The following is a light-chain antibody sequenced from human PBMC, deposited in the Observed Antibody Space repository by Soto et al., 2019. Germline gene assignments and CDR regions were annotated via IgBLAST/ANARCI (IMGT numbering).Light chain of an antibody. CDR2: VVS. J-gene: IGLJ2*01. CDR3: SSYTSSSTL. CDR1: SSDVGGYNY. V-gene: IGLV2-14*03. Sequence: QSALTQPASVSGSPGQSITISCTGTSSDVGGYNYVSWYQQHPGKAPKLMIYVVSYRPSGVSNRFSGSKSGNTASLTISGLQAEDEADYYCSSYTSSSTLFGGGTKLTVL.